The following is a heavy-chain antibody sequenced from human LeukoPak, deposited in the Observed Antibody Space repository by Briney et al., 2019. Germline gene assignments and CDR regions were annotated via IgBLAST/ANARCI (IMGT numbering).Heavy chain of an antibody. D-gene: IGHD3-9*01. Sequence: SETLSLTCTVSGASISSYYWTCVRQPPGKGLEYIGYIYNYETSYNPSLKSRVTMSVDTSKNQFSLRLSSVAAADTAMYYCARNHDWVFDIWGQGTMVTVSS. CDR1: GASISSYY. CDR3: ARNHDWVFDI. CDR2: IYNYET. J-gene: IGHJ3*02. V-gene: IGHV4-59*08.